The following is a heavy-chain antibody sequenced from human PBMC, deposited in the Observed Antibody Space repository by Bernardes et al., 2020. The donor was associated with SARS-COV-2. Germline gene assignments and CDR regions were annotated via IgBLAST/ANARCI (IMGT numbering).Heavy chain of an antibody. D-gene: IGHD2-8*01. Sequence: GGSLRLSCAASGFTFSSYAMNWVRQAPGKGLEWVSGIRGSGGSTHYADSVKGRFIISRDNSKNTVYLQMNSLRAEDTAVYYCASSPYCTNGICFDNYYFDNWGQGTLVTVSS. CDR1: GFTFSSYA. J-gene: IGHJ4*02. CDR3: ASSPYCTNGICFDNYYFDN. CDR2: IRGSGGST. V-gene: IGHV3-23*01.